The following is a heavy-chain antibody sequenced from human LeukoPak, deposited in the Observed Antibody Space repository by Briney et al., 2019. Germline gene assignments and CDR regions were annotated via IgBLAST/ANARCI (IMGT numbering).Heavy chain of an antibody. Sequence: GGSLRLSCPVSGFSVSSFGMSWVRQAPGKGLEWISAISLNGETTWYADSVKGRFTISRDNSKNTLYLQLTSLRAEDTAVYYCAQGFSSGWYPYWGQGSLVSVSS. CDR2: ISLNGETT. J-gene: IGHJ4*02. CDR1: GFSVSSFG. CDR3: AQGFSSGWYPY. D-gene: IGHD6-19*01. V-gene: IGHV3-23*01.